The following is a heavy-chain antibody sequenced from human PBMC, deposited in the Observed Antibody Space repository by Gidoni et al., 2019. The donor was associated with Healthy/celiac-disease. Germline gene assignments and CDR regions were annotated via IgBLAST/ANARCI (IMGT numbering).Heavy chain of an antibody. CDR2: ISGSGGST. V-gene: IGHV3-23*01. CDR3: AKLLTYYYGSGSYERY. D-gene: IGHD3-10*01. Sequence: EVQLLESGGGLVQPGGSLRLSCAASGFTFSSYAMSWVRQAPGQGLEWVSAISGSGGSTHYADSVKGRVTISRDNSKNTLYLQMNSLRAEDTAVYYCAKLLTYYYGSGSYERYWGQGTLVTVSS. J-gene: IGHJ4*02. CDR1: GFTFSSYA.